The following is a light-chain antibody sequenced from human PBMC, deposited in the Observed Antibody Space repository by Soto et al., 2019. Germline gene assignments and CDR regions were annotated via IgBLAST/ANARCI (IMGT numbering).Light chain of an antibody. Sequence: QLVLTQPPLASGTPGQRVTISCSGSSSNIGSNSVYWYQQFPGTAPKLLIYRNNQRPSGVPDRFSGSKSGTSASLAISGLRSEDEADYYCAAWDDSLSGYVVFGGGTKVTVL. V-gene: IGLV1-47*01. J-gene: IGLJ2*01. CDR3: AAWDDSLSGYVV. CDR1: SSNIGSNS. CDR2: RNN.